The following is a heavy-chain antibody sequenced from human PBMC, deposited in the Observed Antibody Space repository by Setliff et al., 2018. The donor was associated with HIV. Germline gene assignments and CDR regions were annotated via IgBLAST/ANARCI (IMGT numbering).Heavy chain of an antibody. Sequence: PSETLSLTCTVSGASISSFSWSWIRQSPGKRLEWIGYIHAYGSTNYNPSLKSRVTISVDTSKNPFSMKLSSVTAAETAVYYCARVEAKIRGATYGMDVWGQGTTVTVSS. V-gene: IGHV4-59*01. CDR3: ARVEAKIRGATYGMDV. J-gene: IGHJ6*02. CDR2: IHAYGST. CDR1: GASISSFS. D-gene: IGHD3-10*01.